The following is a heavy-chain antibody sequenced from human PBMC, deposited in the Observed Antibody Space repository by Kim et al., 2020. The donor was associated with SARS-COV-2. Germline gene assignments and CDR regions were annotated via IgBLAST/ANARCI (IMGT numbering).Heavy chain of an antibody. Sequence: TNANPSLKSRVTMSVDTSKTQFTLKLSAVAAGDTAVYYGARPRGSHVFDYWGQGTLVTVSS. CDR3: ARPRGSHVFDY. CDR2: T. J-gene: IGHJ4*02. D-gene: IGHD3-10*02. V-gene: IGHV4-34*01.